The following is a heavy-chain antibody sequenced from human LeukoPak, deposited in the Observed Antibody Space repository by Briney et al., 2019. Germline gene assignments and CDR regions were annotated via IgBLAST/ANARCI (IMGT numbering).Heavy chain of an antibody. Sequence: PGGSLRLSCAASGFTFSSYSMNWVRQAPGKGLEWVSSISSSSSYIYYADSVKGRFTISRDNAKNSLYLQMNSLRAEDTAVYYCARASLPEWLRPNGGLTPFSYWGQGTLVTVSS. J-gene: IGHJ4*02. V-gene: IGHV3-21*01. CDR1: GFTFSSYS. D-gene: IGHD5-12*01. CDR3: ARASLPEWLRPNGGLTPFSY. CDR2: ISSSSSYI.